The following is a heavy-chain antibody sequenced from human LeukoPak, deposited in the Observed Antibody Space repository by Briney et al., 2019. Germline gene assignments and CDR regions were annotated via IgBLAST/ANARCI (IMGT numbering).Heavy chain of an antibody. CDR2: MNPNSGNT. J-gene: IGHJ6*02. CDR1: GYTFTSYD. Sequence: ASVKVSCKASGYTFTSYDINWARQATGQGLEWMGWMNPNSGNTGYAQKFQGRVTITRNTSISTAYMELSSLRSEDTAVYYCARVAYYYDSAGKSLKFFYGMDVWGQGTTVTVSS. D-gene: IGHD3-22*01. V-gene: IGHV1-8*03. CDR3: ARVAYYYDSAGKSLKFFYGMDV.